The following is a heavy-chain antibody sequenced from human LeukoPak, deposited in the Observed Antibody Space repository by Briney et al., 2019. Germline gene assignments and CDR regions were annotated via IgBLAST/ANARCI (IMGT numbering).Heavy chain of an antibody. V-gene: IGHV3-23*01. D-gene: IGHD3-9*01. CDR2: ISGSGGST. CDR1: GFTFSSYA. J-gene: IGHJ4*02. Sequence: PGGSLRLSCAASGFTFSSYAMSWVRQAPGKGLEWVSAISGSGGSTYYADSVKGRFTISRDNSKNTLYLQMNSLRAEDTAVYYCAKVGETSPVLRYFDWLLFAGGGFDYWGQGTLVTVSS. CDR3: AKVGETSPVLRYFDWLLFAGGGFDY.